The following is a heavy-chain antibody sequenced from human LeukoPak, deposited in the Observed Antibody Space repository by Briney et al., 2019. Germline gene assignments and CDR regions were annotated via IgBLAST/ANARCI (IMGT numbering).Heavy chain of an antibody. J-gene: IGHJ4*02. CDR2: IHPSGST. V-gene: IGHV4-61*02. CDR3: ARGPPPDLDY. CDR1: GGSISSGSYY. Sequence: SQTLSLTCTVSGGSISSGSYYWSWIRQPAGKGLEWIGRIHPSGSTNYNPSLKSRVTLSVDTSKNGFSLKLSSVTAADTAVYYCARGPPPDLDYWGRGTLVTVSS.